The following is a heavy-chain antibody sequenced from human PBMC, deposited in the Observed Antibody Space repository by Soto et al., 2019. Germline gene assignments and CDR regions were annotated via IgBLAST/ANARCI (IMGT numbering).Heavy chain of an antibody. V-gene: IGHV4-31*03. CDR1: ARPISSGGYY. CDR3: ARVSRVLLEWLPIDYYYGMDV. D-gene: IGHD3-3*01. Sequence: KSSETLSISCTVSARPISSGGYYWSWIRQHPGTGPDRIGYIYYSGSTYYNPSLKSRVTISVDTSKNQFSLKLSSVTAADTAVYYCARVSRVLLEWLPIDYYYGMDVWGQGTPVTGSS. J-gene: IGHJ6*01. CDR2: IYYSGST.